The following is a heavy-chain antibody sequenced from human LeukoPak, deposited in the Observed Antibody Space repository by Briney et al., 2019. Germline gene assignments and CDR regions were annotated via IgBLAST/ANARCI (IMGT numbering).Heavy chain of an antibody. V-gene: IGHV1-69*05. J-gene: IGHJ5*02. CDR3: ARGGYCSSTSYYGWFDP. CDR1: GGTFSRYA. D-gene: IGHD2-2*01. Sequence: ASVKVCCKASGGTFSRYAISWVRQAPGQGLEWMGGIIPIFGTANYAQKFQGRVTITTDESTSTAYMELSSLRSEDTAVYYCARGGYCSSTSYYGWFDPWGQGTLVTVSS. CDR2: IIPIFGTA.